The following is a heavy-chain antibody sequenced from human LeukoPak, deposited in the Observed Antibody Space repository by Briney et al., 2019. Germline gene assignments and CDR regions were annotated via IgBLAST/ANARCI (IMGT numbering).Heavy chain of an antibody. CDR1: GGSISSYY. V-gene: IGHV4-4*07. CDR3: ARPYYDSSGYYYYFDY. D-gene: IGHD3-22*01. J-gene: IGHJ4*02. Sequence: SETLSLTCTVSGGSISSYYWSWIRQPAGKGLEWIGRIYTSGSTNYNPSLKSRVTMSVDTSKNQFSLKLSSVTAADTAVYYCARPYYDSSGYYYYFDYWGQGTLVTVSS. CDR2: IYTSGST.